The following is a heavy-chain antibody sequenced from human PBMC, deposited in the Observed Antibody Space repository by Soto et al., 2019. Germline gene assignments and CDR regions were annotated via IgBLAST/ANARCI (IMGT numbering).Heavy chain of an antibody. D-gene: IGHD1-7*01. CDR2: ISGSGGST. J-gene: IGHJ4*02. V-gene: IGHV3-23*01. Sequence: GGSLRLSCAASGFTFSSYAMSWVRPAPGKGLEWVSAISGSGGSTYYADSVKGRFTISRDNSKNTLYLQMNSLRAEDTAVYYCAKEVILELRLEQIDYWGQGTLVTVSS. CDR3: AKEVILELRLEQIDY. CDR1: GFTFSSYA.